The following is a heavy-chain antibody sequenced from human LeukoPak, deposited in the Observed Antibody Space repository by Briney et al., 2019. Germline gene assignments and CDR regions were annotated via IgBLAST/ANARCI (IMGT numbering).Heavy chain of an antibody. CDR2: TGDSGGST. J-gene: IGHJ4*02. Sequence: GGSLRLSCAASGFTFNSYAISWVRQAPGKGLEWVSTTGDSGGSTYYVDSVKGRFTISRDNSKNTLYLQMNSLRAEDTAIYYCAVFGDPRWGQGTLVTVSS. V-gene: IGHV3-23*01. D-gene: IGHD3-16*01. CDR1: GFTFNSYA. CDR3: AVFGDPR.